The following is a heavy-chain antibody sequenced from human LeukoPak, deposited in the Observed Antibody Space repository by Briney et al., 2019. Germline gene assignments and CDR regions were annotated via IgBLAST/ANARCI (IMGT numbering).Heavy chain of an antibody. D-gene: IGHD1-1*01. CDR3: ARAPPEYTTGGYY. Sequence: SVKVSCKASGGTLSSYAISWVRQAPGQGLEWMGGIIPIFGTANYAQKFQGRVTITADESTSTAYMELSSLRSEDTAVYYCARAPPEYTTGGYYWGQGTLVTVSS. V-gene: IGHV1-69*13. CDR1: GGTLSSYA. J-gene: IGHJ4*02. CDR2: IIPIFGTA.